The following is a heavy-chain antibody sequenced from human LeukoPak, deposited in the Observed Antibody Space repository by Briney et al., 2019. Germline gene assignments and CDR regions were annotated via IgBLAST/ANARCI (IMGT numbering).Heavy chain of an antibody. D-gene: IGHD3-22*01. CDR2: MNPNSGNT. CDR1: GHTFTSYD. J-gene: IGHJ5*02. Sequence: GASVKVSCKASGHTFTSYDINWVRQATGQGLEWMGWMNPNSGNTANAQKFQGRVTMTRNTSISTAYMELSSLRSEDTAVYYCAREDYYDSGSFDPWGQGTLVTVSS. V-gene: IGHV1-8*02. CDR3: AREDYYDSGSFDP.